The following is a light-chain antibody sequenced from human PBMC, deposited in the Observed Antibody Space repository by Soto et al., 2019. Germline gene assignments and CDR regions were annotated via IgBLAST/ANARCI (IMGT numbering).Light chain of an antibody. J-gene: IGLJ1*01. CDR1: SSDVGSSNG. CDR3: SSYTSSNTYV. Sequence: QSVLTQPPSVSGSPGQSVAISCTGTSSDVGSSNGVSWYQQPLGTAPKLMIYDVNNRPSGVPDRFSGSKSGNTASLTISGLQAEDEADYYCSSYTSSNTYVFGTGTKLTVL. V-gene: IGLV2-18*02. CDR2: DVN.